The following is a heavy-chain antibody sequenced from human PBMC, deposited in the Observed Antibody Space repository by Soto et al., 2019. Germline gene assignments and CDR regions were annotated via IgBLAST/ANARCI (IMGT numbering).Heavy chain of an antibody. Sequence: QVQLQEWGPGLVKPSETLSLTCTVSGDSISNYYWSWIRQPAGKGLEWIGRIYTSGTTYYNPSLKSRGPMSVDTSKNQLSLKLGSVAAADTAVYFCVGDQGYYYSGTDVWGQGTTVTVSS. CDR1: GDSISNYY. CDR2: IYTSGTT. CDR3: VGDQGYYYSGTDV. J-gene: IGHJ6*02. V-gene: IGHV4-4*07.